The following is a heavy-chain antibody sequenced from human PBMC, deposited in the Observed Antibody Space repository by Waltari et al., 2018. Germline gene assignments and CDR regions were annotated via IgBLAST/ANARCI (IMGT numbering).Heavy chain of an antibody. CDR1: GFVFGNYG. Sequence: EVQLVESGGGLVKPGESLRLSCAVSGFVFGNYGMNWVRQTPGKGLEWVSFISGSGKYMYYIDSVKGRFTISRDNAKNLVHLEMNGLRGEDSGVYYCARGRMTTILTPWDVWGHGTQVTVSS. CDR3: ARGRMTTILTPWDV. J-gene: IGHJ1*01. V-gene: IGHV3-21*01. CDR2: ISGSGKYM. D-gene: IGHD4-4*01.